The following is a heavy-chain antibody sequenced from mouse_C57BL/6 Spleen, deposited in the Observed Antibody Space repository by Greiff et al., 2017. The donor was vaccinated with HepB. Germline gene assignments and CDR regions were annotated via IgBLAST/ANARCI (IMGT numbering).Heavy chain of an antibody. V-gene: IGHV1-15*01. D-gene: IGHD2-5*01. CDR3: TRSSSNYGGFAY. CDR2: IDPETGGT. CDR1: GYTFTDYE. J-gene: IGHJ3*01. Sequence: VQLQQSGAELVRPGASVTLSCKASGYTFTDYEMHWVKQTPVHGLEWIGAIDPETGGTAYNQKFKGKAILTADKSSSTAYMELRSLTSEDSAVYYCTRSSSNYGGFAYWGQGTLVTVSA.